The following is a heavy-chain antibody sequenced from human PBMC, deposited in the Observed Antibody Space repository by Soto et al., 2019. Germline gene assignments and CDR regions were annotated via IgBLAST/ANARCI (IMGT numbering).Heavy chain of an antibody. V-gene: IGHV4-30-4*01. CDR3: ARQRRGGFWFDP. CDR1: GVSVTNGDYY. J-gene: IGHJ5*02. Sequence: SETLSLTCAVSGVSVTNGDYYLICMRQSPGKGLELIGNIYYSETTSYTPSLNSRLSISIDTSRNQFSLQLTSVTAADTAIYYCARQRRGGFWFDPWGQGTLVTVSS. CDR2: IYYSETT.